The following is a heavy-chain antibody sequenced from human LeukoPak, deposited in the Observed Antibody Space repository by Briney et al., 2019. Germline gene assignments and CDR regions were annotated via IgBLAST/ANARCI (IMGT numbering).Heavy chain of an antibody. CDR3: ARDGYCSGGSCYTYYYYGMDV. CDR1: GFTFSSYW. J-gene: IGHJ6*02. D-gene: IGHD2-15*01. CDR2: IKQDGSEK. V-gene: IGHV3-7*01. Sequence: GGSLRLSCAASGFTFSSYWMSWVRQAPGKGLEWVANIKQDGSEKYYVDSVKGRFTISRDNAKNSLYLQMNSLRAEDTAVYYCARDGYCSGGSCYTYYYYGMDVWGQGTTATVSS.